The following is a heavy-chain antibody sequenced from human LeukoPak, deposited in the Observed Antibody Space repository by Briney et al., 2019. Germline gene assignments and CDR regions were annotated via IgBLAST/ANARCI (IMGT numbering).Heavy chain of an antibody. Sequence: GGSLRLXCAVSGFTVSNYGMTWVRQAPGKGLEWVSTIGGDGRTHYADSVKGRFTISSDKSKNTLYLQMNSLRAEDTAVYSCARGGDYYGSYNWFDPWGQGTLVTVSS. D-gene: IGHD3-10*01. CDR1: GFTVSNYG. J-gene: IGHJ5*02. CDR2: IGGDGRT. CDR3: ARGGDYYGSYNWFDP. V-gene: IGHV3-23*01.